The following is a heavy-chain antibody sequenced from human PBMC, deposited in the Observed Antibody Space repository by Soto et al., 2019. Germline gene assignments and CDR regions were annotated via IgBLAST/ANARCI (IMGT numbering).Heavy chain of an antibody. D-gene: IGHD3-3*01. J-gene: IGHJ3*02. CDR1: GYTFTSYG. Sequence: ASVKVSCKASGYTFTSYGISWVRQAPGQGLEWMGWISAYNGNTNYAQKIQGRVTMTTDTSTSTAYMELRSLRSDDTAVYYCARDHLPGRITIFGVVDDAFDIWGQGTMVTVSS. CDR3: ARDHLPGRITIFGVVDDAFDI. CDR2: ISAYNGNT. V-gene: IGHV1-18*01.